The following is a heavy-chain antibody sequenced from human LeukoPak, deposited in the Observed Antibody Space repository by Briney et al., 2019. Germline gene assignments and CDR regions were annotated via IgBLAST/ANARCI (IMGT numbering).Heavy chain of an antibody. CDR1: GYTFTGYY. J-gene: IGHJ5*02. CDR3: ARDGGWYQLLWWFDP. D-gene: IGHD2-2*01. Sequence: ASVKVSCKASGYTFTGYYMHWVRQAPGRGLEWMGWINPNSGATKYAQKFQGRVTMTRDTSISTAYMKVSRLRFDDTAVYYCARDGGWYQLLWWFDPWGQGTLVTVSS. CDR2: INPNSGAT. V-gene: IGHV1-2*02.